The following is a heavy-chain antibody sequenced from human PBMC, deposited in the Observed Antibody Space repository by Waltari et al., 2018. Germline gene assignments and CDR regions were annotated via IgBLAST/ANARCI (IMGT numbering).Heavy chain of an antibody. CDR1: GYTLTSYA. Sequence: QVQLVQSGAEVKKPGASVKVSCKASGYTLTSYAMHWVRQAPGKRLEWMGWINAGNGNTKYSQKFHGRVTITRDTSASTAYMELSSLRSEDTAVYYCARDPGRYYDFWSGFDAFDIWGQGTMVTVSS. J-gene: IGHJ3*02. CDR2: INAGNGNT. CDR3: ARDPGRYYDFWSGFDAFDI. D-gene: IGHD3-3*01. V-gene: IGHV1-3*01.